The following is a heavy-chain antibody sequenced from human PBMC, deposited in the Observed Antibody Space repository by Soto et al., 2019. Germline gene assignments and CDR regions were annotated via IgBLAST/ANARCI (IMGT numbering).Heavy chain of an antibody. CDR2: ISSSSSYT. D-gene: IGHD2-15*01. Sequence: QVQLVESGGGLVKPGGSLRLSCAASGFTFSDYYMSWIRQAPGKGLEWVSYISSSSSYTNYADSVKGRFTISRDNAKNSQYLQMNSLRAEDTAVYYCARFTHVVAPLDYWGQGTLVTVSS. CDR1: GFTFSDYY. CDR3: ARFTHVVAPLDY. V-gene: IGHV3-11*06. J-gene: IGHJ4*02.